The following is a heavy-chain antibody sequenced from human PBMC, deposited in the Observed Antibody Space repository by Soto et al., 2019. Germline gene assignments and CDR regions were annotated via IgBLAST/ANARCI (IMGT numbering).Heavy chain of an antibody. CDR2: IYYSGFT. Sequence: SATLTLTCTVSGGSISSGGYYCSWIRQHPWKGLEWIGYIYYSGFTYYNPSLKSRVTISVDTSKNQFSLKLSSVTAADTAVYYCARSIDPWGQGTLVTVSS. CDR1: GGSISSGGYY. CDR3: ARSIDP. V-gene: IGHV4-31*03. J-gene: IGHJ5*02.